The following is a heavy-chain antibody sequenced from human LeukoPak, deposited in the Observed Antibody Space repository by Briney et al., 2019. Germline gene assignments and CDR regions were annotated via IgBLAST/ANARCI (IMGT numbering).Heavy chain of an antibody. V-gene: IGHV3-23*01. CDR1: GFTFSSYA. CDR2: ISGSGGST. J-gene: IGHJ4*02. CDR3: AKGEYCSTTSCYTLYY. Sequence: GGSLRLSCAASGFTFSSYAMSWVRQAPGKGLEWVSAISGSGGSTYYADSVKGRFTISKDSSKNTLYLQMNSLRAEDTAVYYCAKGEYCSTTSCYTLYYWGQGTLVTVSS. D-gene: IGHD2-2*02.